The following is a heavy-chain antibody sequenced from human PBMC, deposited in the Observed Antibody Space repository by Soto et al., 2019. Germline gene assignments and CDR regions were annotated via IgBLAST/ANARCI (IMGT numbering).Heavy chain of an antibody. Sequence: GGSLRLSCVAPGFTFRNYFMNWIRQAPGKGPEWLSYISSDESTVFYADSVKGRFTTSRDNAKNSVYLQMNSLRAEDTAVYYCATLTATSDYWGQGSLVTVSS. CDR2: ISSDESTV. V-gene: IGHV3-11*01. J-gene: IGHJ4*02. CDR3: ATLTATSDY. D-gene: IGHD2-21*02. CDR1: GFTFRNYF.